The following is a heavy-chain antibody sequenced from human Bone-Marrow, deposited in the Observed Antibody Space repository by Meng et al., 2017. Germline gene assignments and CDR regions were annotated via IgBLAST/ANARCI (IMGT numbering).Heavy chain of an antibody. CDR3: ARQVNSDGYPRYFDF. CDR2: IYYSGTT. V-gene: IGHV4-39*01. J-gene: IGHJ4*02. CDR1: GGSITSSSYS. D-gene: IGHD5-24*01. Sequence: QLQLQESGSGLVKPWETLSLTCTVSGGSITSSSYSCGWIRQPPGKGLEWIGYIYYSGTTYYNPSLKSRATISEDTAKNQFPLNLSSVTAADTAVYYCARQVNSDGYPRYFDFWGQGTLVTVSS.